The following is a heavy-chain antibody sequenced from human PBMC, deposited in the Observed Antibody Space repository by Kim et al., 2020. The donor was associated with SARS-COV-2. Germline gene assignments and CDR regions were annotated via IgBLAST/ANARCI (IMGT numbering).Heavy chain of an antibody. CDR3: ARDKKAQYCSSTSCYIYYYGMDV. V-gene: IGHV3-13*01. CDR1: GFTFSSYD. Sequence: GGSLRLSCAASGFTFSSYDMHWVRQATGKGLEWVSAIGTAGDTYYPGSVKGRFTISRENAKNSLYLQMNSLRAGDTAVYYCARDKKAQYCSSTSCYIYYYGMDVWGQGTTVTVSS. CDR2: IGTAGDT. J-gene: IGHJ6*02. D-gene: IGHD2-2*02.